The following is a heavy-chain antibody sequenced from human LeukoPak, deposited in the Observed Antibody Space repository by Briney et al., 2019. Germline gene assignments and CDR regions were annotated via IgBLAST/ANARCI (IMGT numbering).Heavy chain of an antibody. D-gene: IGHD1-26*01. CDR2: ITGSGGRT. J-gene: IGHJ4*02. CDR1: GFTFSSYG. Sequence: GGSLRLSCAASGFTFSSYGMSWVRQAPGKGLEWVSAITGSGGRTYYADSVKGRFTISRDNSKNTLYLQMNSLRAEDTAVYYCATQLVGATTRDYWGQGTLVTVSS. CDR3: ATQLVGATTRDY. V-gene: IGHV3-23*01.